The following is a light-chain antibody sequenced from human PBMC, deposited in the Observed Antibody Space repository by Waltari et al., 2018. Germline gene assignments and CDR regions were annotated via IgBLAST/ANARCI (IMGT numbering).Light chain of an antibody. CDR2: DAT. Sequence: EVVLTQSPATLSLCLGDTATLTYRASQGVSMYLAWYPHRPGQGPRILTYDATNRATGIPARFGGSGYGTDFTLTISSLDPEDFAVYFCQQRSNWPMTFGGGTKVEIK. J-gene: IGKJ4*01. CDR1: QGVSMY. V-gene: IGKV3-11*01. CDR3: QQRSNWPMT.